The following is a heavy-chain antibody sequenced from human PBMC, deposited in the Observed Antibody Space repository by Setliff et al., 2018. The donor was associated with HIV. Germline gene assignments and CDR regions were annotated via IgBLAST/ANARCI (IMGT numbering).Heavy chain of an antibody. J-gene: IGHJ6*01. CDR2: IYYSGST. V-gene: IGHV4-61*05. D-gene: IGHD3-10*01. Sequence: SETLSLTCSVSGGSISSSNYYGGWLRQPPGKGLEWIGYIYYSGSTNYNPSLKSRVTISVDTSKNQFPLKLSSVTAADTAVYYCARDNSYYYGSGSHYWYGMDVWGQGTTVTVSS. CDR1: GGSISSSNYY. CDR3: ARDNSYYYGSGSHYWYGMDV.